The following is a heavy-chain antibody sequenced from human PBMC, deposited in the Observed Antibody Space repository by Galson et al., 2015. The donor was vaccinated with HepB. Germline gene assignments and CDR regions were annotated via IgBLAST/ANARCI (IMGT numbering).Heavy chain of an antibody. CDR1: GFTFSSYA. V-gene: IGHV3-23*01. D-gene: IGHD6-13*01. CDR3: AKNEESIAAAAPCDFDY. Sequence: SLRLSCAASGFTFSSYAMSWVRQAPGKGLEWVSAISGSGGSTYYADSVKGRFTISRDNSKNTLYLQMNSLRAEDTAVYYCAKNEESIAAAAPCDFDYWGQGTLVTVSS. J-gene: IGHJ4*02. CDR2: ISGSGGST.